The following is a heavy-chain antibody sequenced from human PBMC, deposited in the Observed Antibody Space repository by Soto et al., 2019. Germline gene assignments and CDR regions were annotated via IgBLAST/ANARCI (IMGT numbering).Heavy chain of an antibody. V-gene: IGHV3-74*01. J-gene: IGHJ4*02. CDR2: INSDGSST. Sequence: GGSLRLSCAASGFTFSSYWMHWVRQAPGKGLVWVSRINSDGSSTSYADSVKGRFTISRDNAKNTLYLQMNSLRAEDTAVYYCAREGSDGYNRPQLRPSDYWGQGTLVTVSS. CDR3: AREGSDGYNRPQLRPSDY. D-gene: IGHD2-21*01. CDR1: GFTFSSYW.